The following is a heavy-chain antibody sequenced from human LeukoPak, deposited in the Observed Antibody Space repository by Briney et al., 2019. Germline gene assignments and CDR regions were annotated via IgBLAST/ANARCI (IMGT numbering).Heavy chain of an antibody. J-gene: IGHJ4*02. CDR3: AKEDSSGTRFEY. Sequence: PGGSLRLSCEASGFMFSSYDMSWLRQAPGKGLEWVAGIGSSGGNIKYADSVKGRFTTSRDNFRNILYLQMDNLRVEDTAVYHCAKEDSSGTRFEYWGRGSLVAVSS. CDR1: GFMFSSYD. CDR2: IGSSGGNI. V-gene: IGHV3-23*01. D-gene: IGHD3-22*01.